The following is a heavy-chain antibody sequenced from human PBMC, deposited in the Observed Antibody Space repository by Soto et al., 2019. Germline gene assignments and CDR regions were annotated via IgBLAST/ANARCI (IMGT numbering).Heavy chain of an antibody. V-gene: IGHV3-33*01. Sequence: QVHLVESGGGVVQPGGSLTLSCTASGFAFSNYGIHWVRQAPGRGLEWVAGIWSDGTKKFYAGSVRGRFTISRDNSKNTIYLQMNSLRAEDTAVYYCARDWWEEPAGKETVSQFDYWGQGTLVTVSS. D-gene: IGHD6-13*01. CDR3: ARDWWEEPAGKETVSQFDY. J-gene: IGHJ4*02. CDR1: GFAFSNYG. CDR2: IWSDGTKK.